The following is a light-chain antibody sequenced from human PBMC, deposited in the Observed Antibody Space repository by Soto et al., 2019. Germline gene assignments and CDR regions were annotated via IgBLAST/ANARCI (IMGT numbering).Light chain of an antibody. CDR3: QQYNNWPRT. J-gene: IGKJ1*01. V-gene: IGKV3-15*01. CDR2: AAS. Sequence: EVVMTQSPATLSVSPGERATLSCRASQDVSTNVAWFQQKFGQAPRLLIYAASTRATGLPARFSGSASGSDFTLTISGLQSEDAAIYYCQQYNNWPRTFGQGTKVEIK. CDR1: QDVSTN.